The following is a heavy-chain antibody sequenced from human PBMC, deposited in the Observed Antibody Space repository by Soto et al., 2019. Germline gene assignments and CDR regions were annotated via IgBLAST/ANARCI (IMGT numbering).Heavy chain of an antibody. CDR2: LSGSGGST. CDR1: GFTFSSYA. J-gene: IGHJ6*02. D-gene: IGHD1-1*01. V-gene: IGHV3-23*01. CDR3: AKQQGPGTPYYYAMDV. Sequence: EVQLLEAGGGLVQPGGSQRLSCAASGFTFSSYAMTWVRQAPGKGLEWVSTLSGSGGSTYYAASVKGRFTISRDNSKDTLYLEMNSLRGEDTAVYFCAKQQGPGTPYYYAMDVWGLGTAVTVSS.